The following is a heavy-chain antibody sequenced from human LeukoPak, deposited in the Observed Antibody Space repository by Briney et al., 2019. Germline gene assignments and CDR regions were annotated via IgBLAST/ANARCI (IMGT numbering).Heavy chain of an antibody. J-gene: IGHJ5*02. Sequence: GGSLRLSCAASGFTFSSYSMNWVRQAPGKGLEWVSSISSSSSYIYYADSVKGRFTISRDNAKNSLYLQMNSLRSDDTAVYYCAREHGDYYDSSGYVRANWFDPWGQGTLVTVSS. CDR2: ISSSSSYI. V-gene: IGHV3-21*04. CDR1: GFTFSSYS. CDR3: AREHGDYYDSSGYVRANWFDP. D-gene: IGHD3-22*01.